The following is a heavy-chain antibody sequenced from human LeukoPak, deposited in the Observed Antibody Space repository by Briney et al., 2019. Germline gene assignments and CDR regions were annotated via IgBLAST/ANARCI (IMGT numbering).Heavy chain of an antibody. J-gene: IGHJ4*02. Sequence: PGGSLRLSCAASGFTFSDYYMSWIRQAPGKGLEWVSYISSSGSTIYYADSVKGRFTISRDNAKNSLYLQMNSLRAEDTASYYCAKDKGGTTAFGSFDYWGQGTLVTVSS. D-gene: IGHD4-17*01. V-gene: IGHV3-11*01. CDR3: AKDKGGTTAFGSFDY. CDR2: ISSSGSTI. CDR1: GFTFSDYY.